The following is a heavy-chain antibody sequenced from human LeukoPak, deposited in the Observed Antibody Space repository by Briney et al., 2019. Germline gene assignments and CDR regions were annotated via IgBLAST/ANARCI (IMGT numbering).Heavy chain of an antibody. J-gene: IGHJ4*02. CDR2: IYYGGST. CDR1: GGSISSSSYY. Sequence: SETLSLTCIVSGGSISSSSYYWGWIRQPPGKGREGIGSIYYGGSTYYKFSLRSRVTTSVDTSKTQFSLQLSSVTDADTAVYYCARHDRIIASPVVWGQGTLVTVSS. CDR3: ARHDRIIASPVV. D-gene: IGHD6-13*01. V-gene: IGHV4-39*01.